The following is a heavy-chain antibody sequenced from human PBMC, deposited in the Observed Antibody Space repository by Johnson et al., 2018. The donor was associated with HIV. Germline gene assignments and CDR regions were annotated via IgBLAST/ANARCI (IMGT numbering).Heavy chain of an antibody. J-gene: IGHJ3*02. CDR1: EFPFSNIW. CDR2: KNKVGSGP. CDR3: AKGWNYYWSAVHI. D-gene: IGHD3-22*01. V-gene: IGHV3-7*03. Sequence: VQLVESGGGLVQPGGSLSLSFEASEFPFSNIWLTWVRQAPGRGLGWVAKKNKVGSGPYFWNSVRGGFPFSRDKAKSSLYLQMNSLRDEDTALYYCAKGWNYYWSAVHIWGQGTMVTVSS.